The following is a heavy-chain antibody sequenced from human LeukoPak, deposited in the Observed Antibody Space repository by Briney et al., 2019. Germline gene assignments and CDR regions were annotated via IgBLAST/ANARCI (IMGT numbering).Heavy chain of an antibody. D-gene: IGHD2-15*01. Sequence: SQTLSLTCTVSGGSISSGSYYWSWIWQPAGKGLEWIGRIYTSGSTNYNPSLKSRVTISVDTSKNQFSLKLSSVTAADTAVYYCARGFDGGVAPARLDYWGQGTLVTVSS. CDR2: IYTSGST. V-gene: IGHV4-61*02. CDR3: ARGFDGGVAPARLDY. J-gene: IGHJ4*02. CDR1: GGSISSGSYY.